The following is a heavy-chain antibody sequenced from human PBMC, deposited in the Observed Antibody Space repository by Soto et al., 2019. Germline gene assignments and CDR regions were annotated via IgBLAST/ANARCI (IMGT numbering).Heavy chain of an antibody. V-gene: IGHV3-21*01. Sequence: EVQLVESGGGLVKPGGSLRLSCAASGFTFSSYSMNWVRQAPGKGLEWVSSISSSSSYIYYADSVKGRFTISRDNAKNSLYLKMNSLRAEATAVYYCARDEHDILPSHWGQGTLVTVSS. CDR3: ARDEHDILPSH. D-gene: IGHD3-9*01. J-gene: IGHJ4*02. CDR1: GFTFSSYS. CDR2: ISSSSSYI.